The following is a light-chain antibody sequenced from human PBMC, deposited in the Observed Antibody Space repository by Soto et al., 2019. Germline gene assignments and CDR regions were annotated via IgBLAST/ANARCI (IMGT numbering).Light chain of an antibody. CDR3: DSYRTGTPVV. Sequence: QSALTQPASVSGSPGQSITISCTGTNSDVGTYELVSWYQQHPGRAPKLMIYEGSKRPSGVSNRFSGSKSGDTASLTISGLQAEDEANYYCDSYRTGTPVVFGGGTKLTVL. V-gene: IGLV2-14*02. CDR1: NSDVGTYEL. J-gene: IGLJ2*01. CDR2: EGS.